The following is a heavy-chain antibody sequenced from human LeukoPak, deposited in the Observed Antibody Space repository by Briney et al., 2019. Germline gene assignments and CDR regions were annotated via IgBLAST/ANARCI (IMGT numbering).Heavy chain of an antibody. D-gene: IGHD1-26*01. J-gene: IGHJ6*02. V-gene: IGHV5-51*01. CDR1: GYTFSTSW. CDR2: IYPGDSDT. Sequence: GESLKISCKGSGYTFSTSWNGWVRQMPGEGLEWMRIIYPGDSDTRYSPSFQGQVIISADKSISTAYLQWSSLRASDTAMYYCARGGRSSYGMDVWGQGTTVTVSS. CDR3: ARGGRSSYGMDV.